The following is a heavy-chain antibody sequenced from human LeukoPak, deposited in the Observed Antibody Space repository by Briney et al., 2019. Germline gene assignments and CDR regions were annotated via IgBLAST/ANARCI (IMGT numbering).Heavy chain of an antibody. CDR3: AKNYDYVWGSHNPNWFDP. J-gene: IGHJ5*02. CDR1: GFTFSSSA. Sequence: GGSLRLSCAASGFTFSSSAMSWVRQAPGKGLEWVSTISGSDSSTHYADSVKGRFTISRDNSKNTLYLQMNSLRAEDTAVYYCAKNYDYVWGSHNPNWFDPWGQGTLVTVSS. D-gene: IGHD3-16*01. V-gene: IGHV3-23*01. CDR2: ISGSDSST.